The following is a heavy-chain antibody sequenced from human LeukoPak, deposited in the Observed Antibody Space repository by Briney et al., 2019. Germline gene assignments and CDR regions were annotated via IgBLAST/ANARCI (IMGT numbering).Heavy chain of an antibody. J-gene: IGHJ4*02. D-gene: IGHD1-1*01. CDR2: IYSGGST. CDR1: GFTISSNY. Sequence: GGSLRLSCAASGFTISSNYMSWVRQAPGKELEWVSVIYSGGSTYYADSVKGRFTISRDNSKNTLYLQMNSLRAEDTAVYYCARFRGTYFDYWGQGTLVTVSS. V-gene: IGHV3-53*01. CDR3: ARFRGTYFDY.